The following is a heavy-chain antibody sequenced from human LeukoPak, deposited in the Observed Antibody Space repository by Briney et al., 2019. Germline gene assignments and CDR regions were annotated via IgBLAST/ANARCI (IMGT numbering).Heavy chain of an antibody. CDR1: GFTFSNYG. D-gene: IGHD3-10*01. CDR2: TDTSGRYV. CDR3: ARGRSITLLRGVAMSDGFDI. V-gene: IGHV3-21*06. J-gene: IGHJ3*02. Sequence: GGSLRLSCAASGFTFSNYGMDWVRQAPGKGLEWVSFTDTSGRYVYYGDSVKGRFTISRDNAKNLLFLQMNGLRAEDTALYYCARGRSITLLRGVAMSDGFDIWGQGAMVAVS.